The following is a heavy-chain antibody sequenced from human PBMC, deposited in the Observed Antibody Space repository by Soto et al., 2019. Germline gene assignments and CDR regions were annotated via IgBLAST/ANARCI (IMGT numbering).Heavy chain of an antibody. D-gene: IGHD6-13*01. CDR3: AREEAEAGRWRGMDV. V-gene: IGHV6-1*01. J-gene: IGHJ6*02. CDR2: TYYRSKWYN. Sequence: SQTLSLTFAISWDGFSINSAALNWIRPPPSRGLELLLRTYYRSKWYNDYAVSVKSRITINPDTSKNQLSLQLNYVSPEDTAMYYCAREEAEAGRWRGMDVWGQGTTVTVSS. CDR1: WDGFSINSAA.